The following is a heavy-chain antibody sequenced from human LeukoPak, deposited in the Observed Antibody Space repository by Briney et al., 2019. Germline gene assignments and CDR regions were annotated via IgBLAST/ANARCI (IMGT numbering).Heavy chain of an antibody. D-gene: IGHD5-24*01. CDR2: INQDGSEK. CDR3: ARERDGRFFDY. J-gene: IGHJ4*02. Sequence: GGSLRLSCEVSGLIFRSYWMSWVRQAPGKGLEWVANINQDGSEKYFVDSVRGRFTISRDDAKNSLHLQMNTLRAEDTAVYYCARERDGRFFDYWGQGTLVTVSS. CDR1: GLIFRSYW. V-gene: IGHV3-7*01.